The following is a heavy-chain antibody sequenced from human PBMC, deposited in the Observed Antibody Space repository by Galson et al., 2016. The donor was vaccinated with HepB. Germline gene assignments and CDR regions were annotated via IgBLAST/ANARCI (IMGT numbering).Heavy chain of an antibody. D-gene: IGHD6-19*01. CDR1: GASISGYY. V-gene: IGHV4-59*01. Sequence: ETLSLTCTVSGASISGYYLRWIRQPPGKGLEWIGYIYYSGRTNYNPSLKSRVTIPVDTSKNQFSLKLSSVTAADTAVYYCARDDSGGWYGFHYGMDVWGQGTTVTVSS. J-gene: IGHJ6*02. CDR2: IYYSGRT. CDR3: ARDDSGGWYGFHYGMDV.